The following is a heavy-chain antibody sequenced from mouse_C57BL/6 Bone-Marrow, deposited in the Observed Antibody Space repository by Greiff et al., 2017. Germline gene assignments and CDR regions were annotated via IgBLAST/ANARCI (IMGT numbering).Heavy chain of an antibody. CDR1: GYTFTSYT. D-gene: IGHD1-1*02. V-gene: IGHV1-4*01. J-gene: IGHJ4*01. CDR3: AKLWSYLAMGD. CDR2: INPSSGYT. Sequence: VQLQQSGAELVRPGASVKMSCKASGYTFTSYTMPWVKQRPGQGLEWIGYINPSSGYTKYNQKFKDKATLTADKSSSTAYMQLSSLTSEDSAVYDCAKLWSYLAMGDWGQGTSVTVAS.